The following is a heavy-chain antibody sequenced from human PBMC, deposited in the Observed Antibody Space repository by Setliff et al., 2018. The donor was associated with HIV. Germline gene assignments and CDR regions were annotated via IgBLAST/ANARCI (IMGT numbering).Heavy chain of an antibody. D-gene: IGHD1-26*01. CDR3: ASDSPLIVGAARVYFDY. J-gene: IGHJ4*02. CDR1: GYTFTNYC. V-gene: IGHV1-18*01. Sequence: GASVKVSCKASGYTFTNYCFSWVRQAPGQGLEWMGWISAYKGNTNYAQKLQGRVTMTTDPSTSTAYMELRSLRSDDTAVYYCASDSPLIVGAARVYFDYWGQGTLVTVSS. CDR2: ISAYKGNT.